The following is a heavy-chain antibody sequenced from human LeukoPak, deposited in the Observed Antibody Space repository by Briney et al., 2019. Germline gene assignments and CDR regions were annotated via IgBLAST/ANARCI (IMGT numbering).Heavy chain of an antibody. CDR3: ARDPGIYCSGGSCPWWFDP. CDR2: INTNTGNP. J-gene: IGHJ5*02. CDR1: GYTFTSYA. V-gene: IGHV7-4-1*02. D-gene: IGHD2-15*01. Sequence: GASVKVSCKASGYTFTSYAMNWVRQAPGQGLEWMGWINTNTGNPTYAQGFTRRFVFSLDTSVSTAYLQISSLKAEDTAVYYCARDPGIYCSGGSCPWWFDPRGQGTLVTVSS.